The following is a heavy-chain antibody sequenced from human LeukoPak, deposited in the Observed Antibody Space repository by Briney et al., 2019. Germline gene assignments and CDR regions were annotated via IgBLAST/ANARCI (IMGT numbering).Heavy chain of an antibody. CDR3: ASRHYYYDSSGYYGYYFDY. CDR2: IIPIFGTA. V-gene: IGHV1-69*06. Sequence: SVTVSCKASGGTFSSYAISWVRQAPGQGLEWMGGIIPIFGTANYAQKFQGRVTITADKSTSTAYMELSSLRSEDTAVYYCASRHYYYDSSGYYGYYFDYWGQGTLVTVSS. D-gene: IGHD3-22*01. CDR1: GGTFSSYA. J-gene: IGHJ4*02.